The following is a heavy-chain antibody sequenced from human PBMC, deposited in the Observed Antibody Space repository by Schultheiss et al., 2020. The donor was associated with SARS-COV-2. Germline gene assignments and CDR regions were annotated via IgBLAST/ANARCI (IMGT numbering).Heavy chain of an antibody. V-gene: IGHV3-53*01. D-gene: IGHD4-23*01. CDR1: GFTVSSNY. J-gene: IGHJ4*02. Sequence: GALSLSCAASGFTVSSNYMSWVRQAPGKGLEWVSVISGSGGSTYYADSVKGRFTISRDDSKNTAYLQMNSLKTEDTAVYYCTSRVVTLDYWGQGTLVTVSS. CDR3: TSRVVTLDY. CDR2: ISGSGGST.